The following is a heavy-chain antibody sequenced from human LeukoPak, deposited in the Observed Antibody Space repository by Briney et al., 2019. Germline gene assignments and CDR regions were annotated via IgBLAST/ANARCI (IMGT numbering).Heavy chain of an antibody. CDR1: GFPFSSYW. V-gene: IGHV3-7*01. J-gene: IGHJ6*04. Sequence: GGSLRLSCAASGFPFSSYWISWVRQPPGKGLEWVANINEDGSVQDYVDAVKGRFTISRDNAKNSLYLEINSLRVDDTAVYYCVGQLLRAVWGKGTTVTVSS. CDR2: INEDGSVQ. D-gene: IGHD2-2*01. CDR3: VGQLLRAV.